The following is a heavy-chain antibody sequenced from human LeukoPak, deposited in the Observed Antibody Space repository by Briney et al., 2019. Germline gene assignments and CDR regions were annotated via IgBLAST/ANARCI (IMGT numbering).Heavy chain of an antibody. Sequence: ASVKVSCKASGYTFSSYDINWVRQATGQGLEWMGWMNPYSGNTGYAQKFQGRVTMTRDTSITTAYMELSSLRSEDTAVYYSARRYGGYMQGYFDYWGQGTLVTVSS. CDR2: MNPYSGNT. CDR3: ARRYGGYMQGYFDY. J-gene: IGHJ4*02. CDR1: GYTFSSYD. V-gene: IGHV1-8*01. D-gene: IGHD5-12*01.